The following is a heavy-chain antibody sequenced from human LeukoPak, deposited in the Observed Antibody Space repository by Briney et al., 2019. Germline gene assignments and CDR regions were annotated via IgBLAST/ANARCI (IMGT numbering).Heavy chain of an antibody. CDR1: GYTFTSYA. CDR3: ARALNSSGWYDY. CDR2: INAGNSNT. Sequence: ASVKVSCKASGYTFTSYAMHWVRQAPGQRLEWMGWINAGNSNTKYSQKFQGRVTITRDTSASTAYMELSSLRSEDTAVYYCARALNSSGWYDYWGQGTLVTVSS. V-gene: IGHV1-3*01. J-gene: IGHJ4*02. D-gene: IGHD6-19*01.